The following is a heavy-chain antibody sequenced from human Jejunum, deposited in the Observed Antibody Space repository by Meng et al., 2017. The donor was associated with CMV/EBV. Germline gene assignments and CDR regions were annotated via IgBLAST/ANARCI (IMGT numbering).Heavy chain of an antibody. J-gene: IGHJ5*02. CDR3: ASNLGQWLDWFDP. CDR1: GFTFSDYY. D-gene: IGHD6-19*01. V-gene: IGHV3-11*04. Sequence: SGFTFSDYYMSWIRQAPRKGLEWLSYISSSGSRAYYAESVKGRFTISRDNAKNLLYLQMNSLRAEDTAIYYCASNLGQWLDWFDPWGQGTLVTVSS. CDR2: ISSSGSRA.